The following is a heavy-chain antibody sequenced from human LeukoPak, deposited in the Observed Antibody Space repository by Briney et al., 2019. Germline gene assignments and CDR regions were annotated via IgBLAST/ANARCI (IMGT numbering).Heavy chain of an antibody. V-gene: IGHV3-53*01. CDR3: ARDSARDSSGYYSPFDY. Sequence: GGSLRLSCAASKFAFSSYAMSWVRQAPGKGLEWVSVIYSGGSTYYADSVKGRFTISRDNSKNTLYLQMNSLRAEDTAVYYCARDSARDSSGYYSPFDYWGQGTLVTVSS. CDR2: IYSGGST. J-gene: IGHJ4*02. D-gene: IGHD3-22*01. CDR1: KFAFSSYA.